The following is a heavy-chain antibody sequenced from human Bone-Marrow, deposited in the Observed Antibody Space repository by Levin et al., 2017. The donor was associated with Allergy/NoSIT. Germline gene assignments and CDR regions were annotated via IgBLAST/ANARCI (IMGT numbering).Heavy chain of an antibody. CDR2: ISYDGSNK. Sequence: GGSLRLSCAASGFTFSSYAMHWVRQAPGKGLEWVAVISYDGSNKYYADSVTGRFTISRDNSKNTLYLQMNSLRAEDTAVYYCAKDTGSGNYDSSGYYYAGGASNIWGQGTMVTVSS. CDR1: GFTFSSYA. V-gene: IGHV3-30-3*01. D-gene: IGHD3-22*01. CDR3: AKDTGSGNYDSSGYYYAGGASNI. J-gene: IGHJ3*02.